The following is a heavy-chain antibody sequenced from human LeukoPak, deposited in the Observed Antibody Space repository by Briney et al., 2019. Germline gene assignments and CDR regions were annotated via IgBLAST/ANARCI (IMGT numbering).Heavy chain of an antibody. CDR1: DFTFSSYW. CDR2: INGDGGST. D-gene: IGHD2-15*01. J-gene: IGHJ6*04. CDR3: ARGPRVAYYGVDV. Sequence: PGGSLRLSCAASDFTFSSYWMHWVRQAPGTGLVGVSRINGDGGSTTYADSVKGRFTISRDNAKNTLYLQMNSLRAEDTAMYFCARGPRVAYYGVDVWGKGTTVTVSS. V-gene: IGHV3-74*03.